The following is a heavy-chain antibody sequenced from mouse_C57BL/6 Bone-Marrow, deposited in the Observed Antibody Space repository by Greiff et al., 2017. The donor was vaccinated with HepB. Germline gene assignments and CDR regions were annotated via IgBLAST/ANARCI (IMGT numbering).Heavy chain of an antibody. CDR3: ARLGAVDFDY. CDR2: IDPSDSYT. J-gene: IGHJ2*01. Sequence: QVHVKQPGAELVRPGTSVKLSCKASGYTFTSYWMHWVKQRPGQGLEWIGVIDPSDSYTNYNQKFKGKATLTVDTSSSTAYMQLSSLTSEDSAVYYCARLGAVDFDYWGQGTTLTVSS. CDR1: GYTFTSYW. V-gene: IGHV1-59*01.